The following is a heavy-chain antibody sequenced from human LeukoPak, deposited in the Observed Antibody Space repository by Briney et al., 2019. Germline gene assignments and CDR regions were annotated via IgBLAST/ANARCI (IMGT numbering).Heavy chain of an antibody. CDR3: ARVGRIFYYYYMDV. CDR1: GGSISSYY. V-gene: IGHV4-59*01. CDR2: IYYSGST. J-gene: IGHJ6*03. Sequence: TTSETLSLTCTVSGGSISSYYWSWIRQPPGKGLEWIGYIYYSGSTNYNPSLKSRVTISVDTSKNQFSLKLSSVTAADTAVYYCARVGRIFYYYYMDVWGKGTTVTVSS.